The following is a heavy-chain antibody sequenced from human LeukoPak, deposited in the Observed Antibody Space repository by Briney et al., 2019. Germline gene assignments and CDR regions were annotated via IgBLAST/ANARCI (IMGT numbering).Heavy chain of an antibody. CDR2: TKPDGSAE. CDR1: GFTFRNYW. V-gene: IGHV3-7*01. J-gene: IGHJ4*02. CDR3: AREGCLNTNLYY. Sequence: GGSLRLSCAASGFTFRNYWMGWVRQAPGKGLEWVANTKPDGSAEYYADSVRGRFTTSRDNANNLLYLQMNRLRAEDTAVYYWAREGCLNTNLYYLGQGTLVTVSS. D-gene: IGHD3-16*01.